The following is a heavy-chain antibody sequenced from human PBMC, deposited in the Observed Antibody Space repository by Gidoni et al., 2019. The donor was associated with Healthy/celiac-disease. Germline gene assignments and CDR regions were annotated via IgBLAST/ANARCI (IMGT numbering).Heavy chain of an antibody. CDR3: AKALVPQGIYYYYYGMDV. Sequence: QVQLVESGGGGVQPGRSLRRSCAASGFTFSSYGMHWVRQAPGKGLEWVAVISYDGSNKYYSDSVKGRFTISRDNSKNTLYLQMNSLRAEDTAVYYCAKALVPQGIYYYYYGMDVWGQGTTVTVSS. V-gene: IGHV3-30*18. CDR2: ISYDGSNK. CDR1: GFTFSSYG. J-gene: IGHJ6*02.